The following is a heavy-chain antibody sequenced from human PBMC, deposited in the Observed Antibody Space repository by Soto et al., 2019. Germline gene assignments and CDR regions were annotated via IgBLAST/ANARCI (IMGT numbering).Heavy chain of an antibody. Sequence: QLQLQESGSGLVKPSQTLSLTCAVSGGSISSGGYSWSWIRQPPGKGLEWIGYIYHSGSTYYNPSLKSRVXXSXDXXKNQFSLKLSSVTAADTAVYYCARQAAADNPFFDYWGQGTLVTVSS. D-gene: IGHD6-13*01. CDR1: GGSISSGGYS. CDR2: IYHSGST. CDR3: ARQAAADNPFFDY. J-gene: IGHJ4*02. V-gene: IGHV4-30-2*01.